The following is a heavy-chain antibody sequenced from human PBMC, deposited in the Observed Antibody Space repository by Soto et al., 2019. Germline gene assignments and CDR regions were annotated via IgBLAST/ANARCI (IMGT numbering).Heavy chain of an antibody. CDR1: GGSISSSSYY. CDR2: IYYSGST. CDR3: ARHRIADRRYGMDV. V-gene: IGHV4-39*01. D-gene: IGHD6-6*01. Sequence: SETLSLTCTVSGGSISSSSYYWGWIRQPPGTGLEWIGSIYYSGSTYYNPSLKSRVTISVDTSKNQFSLKLSSVTAADTAVYYCARHRIADRRYGMDVWGQGTTVTVSS. J-gene: IGHJ6*02.